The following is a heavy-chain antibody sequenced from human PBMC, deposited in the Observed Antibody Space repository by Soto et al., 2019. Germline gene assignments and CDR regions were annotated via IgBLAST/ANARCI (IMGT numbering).Heavy chain of an antibody. CDR3: AGSYGSGYRAFDY. CDR1: GDTFNFYS. CDR2: VNPIVSMS. J-gene: IGHJ4*02. V-gene: IGHV1-69*02. Sequence: QVQLVQSGAEVKRPGSSVKVSCKASGDTFNFYSINWVRQAPGLGLEWMGRVNPIVSMSNYAQKFQGRVTMTADKSSSTGYRELSSLRSEDTAIYYCAGSYGSGYRAFDYWGQGALVTVSS. D-gene: IGHD3-10*01.